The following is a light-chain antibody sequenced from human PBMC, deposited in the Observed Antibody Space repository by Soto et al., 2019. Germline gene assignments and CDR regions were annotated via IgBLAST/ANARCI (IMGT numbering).Light chain of an antibody. Sequence: IQLTQSPSSLSASVGDGVTITCRASQGIRSYLAWYQQKPGKAPKLLIYAASRLHSGVPSRFSGSGSGTDFTLTISSLQPEDFATYYCQQLFTYPLTFGGGTKVDIK. CDR1: QGIRSY. V-gene: IGKV1-9*01. CDR2: AAS. J-gene: IGKJ4*01. CDR3: QQLFTYPLT.